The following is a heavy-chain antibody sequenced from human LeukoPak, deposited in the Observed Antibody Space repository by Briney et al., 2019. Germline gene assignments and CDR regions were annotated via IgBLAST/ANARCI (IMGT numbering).Heavy chain of an antibody. Sequence: PSETLSLTCTVSGGSISGSSNYWGWIRQPPGKGLEWIGSIYYSGSTYYNPSPKSRVTISVDTSKNQFSLKLSSVTAADTAVYYCAIKELSVFGPPHYFDYWGQGTLVTVSS. CDR1: GGSISGSSNY. D-gene: IGHD3-16*02. V-gene: IGHV4-39*01. J-gene: IGHJ4*02. CDR3: AIKELSVFGPPHYFDY. CDR2: IYYSGST.